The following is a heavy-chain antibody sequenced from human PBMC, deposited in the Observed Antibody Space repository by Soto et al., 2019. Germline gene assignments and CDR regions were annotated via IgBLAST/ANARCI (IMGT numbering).Heavy chain of an antibody. Sequence: EVQVVETGGGLIQPGGSLRLSCAASGFTVSTKYMNWVRQAPGKGLEWVSVIYRGGNIYYSDSVKGRFTISRDNSENTLYLQMDSLRADDTAIYYCARGRDDSRGFSIDYWGRGTLVTVSS. D-gene: IGHD3-22*01. CDR1: GFTVSTKY. V-gene: IGHV3-53*02. J-gene: IGHJ4*02. CDR3: ARGRDDSRGFSIDY. CDR2: IYRGGNI.